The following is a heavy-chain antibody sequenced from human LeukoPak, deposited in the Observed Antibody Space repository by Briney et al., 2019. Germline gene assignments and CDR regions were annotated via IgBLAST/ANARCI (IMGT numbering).Heavy chain of an antibody. V-gene: IGHV3-21*01. Sequence: PGGSLRLSCAASGFTFTSYSMNWVRQAPGKGLEWVSSISSSSSYIYYADLVKGRFTISRDNAKNSLYLQMNSLRAEDTAVYYCARVYDSSGYYDDYWGQGTLVTVSS. J-gene: IGHJ4*02. CDR2: ISSSSSYI. CDR1: GFTFTSYS. D-gene: IGHD3-22*01. CDR3: ARVYDSSGYYDDY.